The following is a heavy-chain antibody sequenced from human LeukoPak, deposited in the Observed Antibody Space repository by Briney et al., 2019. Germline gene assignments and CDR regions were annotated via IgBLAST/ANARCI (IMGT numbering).Heavy chain of an antibody. J-gene: IGHJ4*02. D-gene: IGHD2-15*01. CDR3: AREDCSGGSCYHVDY. CDR1: GYTFTGFC. CDR2: LNPNSGGT. V-gene: IGHV1-2*02. Sequence: ASVKLSCKASGYTFTGFCIHWVRQAPGQGLEWMGWLNPNSGGTNYAQKFQGRVTITADKSTSTAYMELSSLRSEDTAVYYCAREDCSGGSCYHVDYWGQGTLVTVSS.